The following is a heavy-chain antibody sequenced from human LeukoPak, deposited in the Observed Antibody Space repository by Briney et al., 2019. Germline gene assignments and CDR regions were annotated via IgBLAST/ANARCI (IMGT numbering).Heavy chain of an antibody. Sequence: PSETLSLTCSVSGGSINSSTSYWGWVRQPPGRGLEWIATIFYSGSTYYNPSLKSRVTISLDTSKTQFSLKLKSVTAADTAVYFCARVFQFSHFDLWGQGTLVTVCS. CDR1: GGSINSSTSY. J-gene: IGHJ4*02. CDR3: ARVFQFSHFDL. D-gene: IGHD5-24*01. CDR2: IFYSGST. V-gene: IGHV4-39*07.